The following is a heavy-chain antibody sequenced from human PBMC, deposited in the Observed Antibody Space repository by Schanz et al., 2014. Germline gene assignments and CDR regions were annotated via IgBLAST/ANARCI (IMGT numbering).Heavy chain of an antibody. CDR3: ARTGYDPSLTH. J-gene: IGHJ4*02. CDR2: IIPITGIT. V-gene: IGHV1-69*02. D-gene: IGHD5-12*01. CDR1: GDTFRSYT. Sequence: QVQLVQSGAEVKKPGSSVKVSCKASGDTFRSYTINWGRHAPGQGVEWMGRIIPITGITNYAQKFQGRVTFTADKSTSTAFLEVNSLRSEDTAVYYCARTGYDPSLTHWGQGTLVTVSS.